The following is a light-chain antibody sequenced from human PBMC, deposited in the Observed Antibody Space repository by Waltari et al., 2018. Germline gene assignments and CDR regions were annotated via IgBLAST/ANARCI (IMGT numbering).Light chain of an antibody. CDR3: QQSYSTPPFS. CDR1: QSISSY. CDR2: AAS. J-gene: IGKJ3*01. V-gene: IGKV1-39*01. Sequence: DIQMNQSPSSLYASVGNSVTFTCRASQSISSYLNWYQQKPGKAPKLLIYAASSLQSGVPSRFSGSGSGTDFTLTISSLQPEDFATYYCQQSYSTPPFSFGPGTKVDIK.